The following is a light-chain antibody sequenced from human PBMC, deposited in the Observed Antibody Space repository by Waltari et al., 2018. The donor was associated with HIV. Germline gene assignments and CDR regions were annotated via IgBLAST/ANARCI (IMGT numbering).Light chain of an antibody. CDR3: QSYDRSLRGYVV. V-gene: IGLV1-40*01. J-gene: IGLJ2*01. CDR1: SSNIGSGFD. Sequence: QSLLTQPPSVSGAPGQRVTISCTGGSSNIGSGFDVHWYQQLPGTVPKLLISGHCTRPSGAPHRCSCSKSGTSAPLAITGLQAEDEAAYYCQSYDRSLRGYVVFGGGTTLTV. CDR2: GHC.